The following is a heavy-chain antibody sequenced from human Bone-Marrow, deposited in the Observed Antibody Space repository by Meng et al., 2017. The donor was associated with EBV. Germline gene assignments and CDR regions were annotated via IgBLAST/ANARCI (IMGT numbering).Heavy chain of an antibody. CDR3: ARGSLGWELPRPFDY. Sequence: VQLQRWGAGLLKPSETLSLTCAVYGESFSGYYWNWIRQPPGKGLEWIGEINHSGSTNYNPSLKSRVTISVDTSKNQFSLKLSSVTAADTAVYYCARGSLGWELPRPFDYWGQGTLVTVAS. CDR1: GESFSGYY. V-gene: IGHV4-34*01. CDR2: INHSGST. D-gene: IGHD1-26*01. J-gene: IGHJ4*02.